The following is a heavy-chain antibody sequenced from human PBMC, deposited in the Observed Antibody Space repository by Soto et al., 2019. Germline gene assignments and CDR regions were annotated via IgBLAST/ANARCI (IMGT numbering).Heavy chain of an antibody. CDR3: AKRPFPGPRPASFGYFDY. CDR1: GFTFSSYG. J-gene: IGHJ4*02. V-gene: IGHV3-30*18. CDR2: ISYGGSNK. Sequence: GGSLRLSCAASGFTFSSYGMHWVRQAPGKGLEWVAVISYGGSNKYYADSVKGRFTISRDNSKNTLYLQMNSLRAEDTAVYYCAKRPFPGPRPASFGYFDYWGQGTLVTVSS. D-gene: IGHD3-10*01.